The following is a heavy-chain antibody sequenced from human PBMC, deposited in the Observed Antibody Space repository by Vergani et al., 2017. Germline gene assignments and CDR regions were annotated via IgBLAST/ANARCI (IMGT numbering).Heavy chain of an antibody. CDR3: ARGPHYYDSSGPNFDY. CDR1: SRSVTPPPYS. Sequence: QVQLQESGPGLVPPSQTLSLPSPLSSRSVTPPPYSFCCPPPPPRQARESLASLDYRGSTNYNPSLKSRVTISVDTAKNQFSLKLSSVTAADTAVYYCARGPHYYDSSGPNFDYWGQGTLVTVSS. V-gene: IGHV4-61*01. J-gene: IGHJ4*02. D-gene: IGHD3-22*01. CDR2: LDYRGST.